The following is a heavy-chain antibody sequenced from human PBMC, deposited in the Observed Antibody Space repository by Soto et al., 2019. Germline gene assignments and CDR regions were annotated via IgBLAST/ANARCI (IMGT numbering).Heavy chain of an antibody. CDR1: VFTFENFG. CDR3: AKNQGVELVPLATVDWFDP. Sequence: PWWSLRLSCSASVFTFENFGMSWCRQAPGKGLEWISSISGSGLNKYYADSVKGRFTISRDNSKNTVYLELSNLRAEDTAVYHCAKNQGVELVPLATVDWFDPWGQGSVVTVSS. D-gene: IGHD1-26*01. CDR2: ISGSGLNK. J-gene: IGHJ5*02. V-gene: IGHV3-23*01.